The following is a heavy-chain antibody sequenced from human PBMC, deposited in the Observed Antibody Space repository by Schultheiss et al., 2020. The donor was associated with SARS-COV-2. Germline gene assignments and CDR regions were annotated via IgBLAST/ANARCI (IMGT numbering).Heavy chain of an antibody. Sequence: SETLSLTCTVSGGSISSGGYYWSWIRQPPGKGLEWIGRIYTSGSTNYNPSLKSRVTISVDTSKNQFSLKLSSVTAADTAVYYCAGALTTMGNDAFDIWGQGAMVTVSS. V-gene: IGHV4-61*02. CDR3: AGALTTMGNDAFDI. J-gene: IGHJ3*02. CDR2: IYTSGST. CDR1: GGSISSGGYY. D-gene: IGHD4-23*01.